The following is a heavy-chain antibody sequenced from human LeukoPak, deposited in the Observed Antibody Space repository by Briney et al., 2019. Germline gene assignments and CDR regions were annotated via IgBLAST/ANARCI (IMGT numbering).Heavy chain of an antibody. D-gene: IGHD2-15*01. Sequence: GGSLRLSCAASGFTFSTSAMSWVRQAPGKGLEWVSAISGSGGRAYFTDSVEGRFTFSRDNSKNTLWLQMNSLKAEDTAVYYCARAGKAAAFDYWGQGTLVTVSS. CDR2: ISGSGGRA. V-gene: IGHV3-23*01. CDR3: ARAGKAAAFDY. J-gene: IGHJ4*02. CDR1: GFTFSTSA.